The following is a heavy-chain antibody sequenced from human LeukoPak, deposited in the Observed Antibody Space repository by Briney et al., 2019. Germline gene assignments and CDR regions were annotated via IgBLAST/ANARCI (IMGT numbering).Heavy chain of an antibody. CDR3: ASGDTAMVDY. Sequence: SETLSLTCAVSGYSISSGYYWGWIRQPPGKGLEWIGSIYTSGSTNYNPSLKSRVTMSVDTSKNQFSLKLSSVTAADTAVYYCASGDTAMVDYWGQGTLVTVSS. CDR1: GYSISSGYY. CDR2: IYTSGST. D-gene: IGHD5-18*01. J-gene: IGHJ4*02. V-gene: IGHV4-38-2*01.